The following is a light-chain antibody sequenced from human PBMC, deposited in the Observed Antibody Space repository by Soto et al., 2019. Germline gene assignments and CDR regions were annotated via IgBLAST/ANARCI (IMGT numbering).Light chain of an antibody. Sequence: EIVLTQSPGTLSLSPGERATLSCRASQSVSSSYLAWYQQRPGQAPRLLIYGASYRATGIPDRFSGSGSGTDFTLIISRLEPEDFAVYYCQQYGSSRTFGQGTKVEVK. J-gene: IGKJ1*01. CDR2: GAS. CDR3: QQYGSSRT. V-gene: IGKV3-20*01. CDR1: QSVSSSY.